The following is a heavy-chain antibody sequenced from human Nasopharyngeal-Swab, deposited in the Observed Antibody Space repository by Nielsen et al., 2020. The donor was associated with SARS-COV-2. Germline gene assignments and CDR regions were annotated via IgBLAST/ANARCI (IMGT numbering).Heavy chain of an antibody. CDR3: ARHGNYYQSSGYYFFDY. CDR2: VLSSGSP. J-gene: IGHJ4*02. D-gene: IGHD3-22*01. CDR1: GGPVSSYY. Sequence: SETLSLTCTVSGGPVSSYYWSWIRQLPGKGLEWIGYVLSSGSPNYNPSLKSRVTISVDTSKKKFSLKLRSVTAADTAVYYCARHGNYYQSSGYYFFDYWGQGTLVAVSS. V-gene: IGHV4-59*08.